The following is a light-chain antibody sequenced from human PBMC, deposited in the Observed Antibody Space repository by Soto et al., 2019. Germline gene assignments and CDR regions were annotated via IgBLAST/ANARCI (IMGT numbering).Light chain of an antibody. CDR2: SNN. CDR3: AAWDDSLNAHCV. Sequence: QSVLTQPPSASGTPGQRVTISCSGSSSNIGSNTVNWYQQLPGTAPKLLIYSNNQRPSGVPDRFSGSKSGTSASLAISGLQSEDEADYYCAAWDDSLNAHCVFGGGTKLTVL. CDR1: SSNIGSNT. J-gene: IGLJ3*02. V-gene: IGLV1-44*01.